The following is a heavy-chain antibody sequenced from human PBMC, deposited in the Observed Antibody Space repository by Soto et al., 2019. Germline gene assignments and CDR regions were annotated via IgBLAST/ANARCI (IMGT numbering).Heavy chain of an antibody. D-gene: IGHD6-6*01. J-gene: IGHJ4*02. CDR3: AXDAGWSIAPSYFDY. Sequence: GGSLRLSCAASGFTFSSYWMSWVRQAPGKGLEWVANIKQDGSEKYYVDSVKGRFTISRDNAKNSLYLQMNSLRAEDTAVYYSAXDAGWSIAPSYFDYWGQGTLVTVSS. CDR1: GFTFSSYW. V-gene: IGHV3-7*05. CDR2: IKQDGSEK.